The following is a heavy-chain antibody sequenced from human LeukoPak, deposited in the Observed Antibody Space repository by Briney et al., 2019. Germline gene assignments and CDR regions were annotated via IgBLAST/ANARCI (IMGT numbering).Heavy chain of an antibody. Sequence: ASVKVSCKASGYTFTKYVVHWVRQGTGQRPEWMVWINAGNGDTKYSQNFQDRVTITRDTSANTAYMELSSLTSEDTAVYYCARDDCGDTCYPGGYWGQGTLVTVSS. CDR3: ARDDCGDTCYPGGY. CDR2: INAGNGDT. V-gene: IGHV1-3*01. CDR1: GYTFTKYV. J-gene: IGHJ4*02. D-gene: IGHD2-21*01.